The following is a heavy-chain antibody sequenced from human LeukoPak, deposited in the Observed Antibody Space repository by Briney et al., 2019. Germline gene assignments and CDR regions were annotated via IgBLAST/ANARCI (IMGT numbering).Heavy chain of an antibody. CDR1: GGSISSYY. CDR2: IYYSGST. CDR3: ARVSWFPGTSYYYMDV. J-gene: IGHJ6*03. D-gene: IGHD1-1*01. Sequence: SETLSLTCTVSGGSISSYYWSWIRQPPGKGLEWIGYIYYSGSTNYNPSLKSRVTISVDPSKNQFSLKLSSVTAADTAVYYCARVSWFPGTSYYYMDVWGKGTTVTVSS. V-gene: IGHV4-59*01.